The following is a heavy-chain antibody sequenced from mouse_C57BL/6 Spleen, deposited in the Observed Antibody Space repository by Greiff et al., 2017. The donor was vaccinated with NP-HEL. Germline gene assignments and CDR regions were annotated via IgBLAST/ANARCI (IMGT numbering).Heavy chain of an antibody. J-gene: IGHJ4*01. D-gene: IGHD2-4*01. CDR2: IDPSDSYT. Sequence: QVQLQQPGAELVRPGTSVKLSCKASGYTFTSCWMHWVKQRPGQGLEWIGVIDPSDSYTNYNQKFKGKATLTVDTSSSTAYMQLSSLTSEDSAVYYCARGITTGYYAMDYWGQGTSVTVSS. CDR3: ARGITTGYYAMDY. V-gene: IGHV1-59*01. CDR1: GYTFTSCW.